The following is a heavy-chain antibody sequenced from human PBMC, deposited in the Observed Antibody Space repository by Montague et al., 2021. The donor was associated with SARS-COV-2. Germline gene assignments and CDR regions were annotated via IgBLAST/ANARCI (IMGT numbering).Heavy chain of an antibody. V-gene: IGHV4-39*01. D-gene: IGHD1-26*01. J-gene: IGHJ4*01. CDR3: ARRAGVVGDTRFDY. CDR1: GDSISSLHYY. Sequence: SETLSLTCTVSGDSISSLHYYWVWIRQSPGKGLEWFGNVFYRGSTYYNPSLRVRVTISVDTSKNQFALRSRSVTATDTAIYSCARRAGVVGDTRFDYWGQGILVPVSS. CDR2: VFYRGST.